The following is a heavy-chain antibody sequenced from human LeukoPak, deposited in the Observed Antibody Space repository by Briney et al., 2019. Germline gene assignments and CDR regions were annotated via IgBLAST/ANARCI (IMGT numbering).Heavy chain of an antibody. V-gene: IGHV1-8*01. Sequence: GASVKVSCKASGYTFTSYDINWVRQATGQGLEWMGCMNPNSGNTGYAQKFQGRVTMTRNTSISTAYMELSSLRSEDTAVYYCARDMYYYDRSGYAAYYMDVWGKGTTVTVSS. CDR3: ARDMYYYDRSGYAAYYMDV. CDR2: MNPNSGNT. D-gene: IGHD3-22*01. J-gene: IGHJ6*03. CDR1: GYTFTSYD.